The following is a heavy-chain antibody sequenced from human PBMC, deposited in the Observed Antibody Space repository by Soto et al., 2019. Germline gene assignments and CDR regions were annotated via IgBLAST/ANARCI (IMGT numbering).Heavy chain of an antibody. D-gene: IGHD3-22*01. V-gene: IGHV3-23*01. CDR3: AKWYPYDSSGYPYDY. J-gene: IGHJ4*02. CDR2: ISGSGGST. CDR1: GFTFTSFA. Sequence: PGGSLRLSCAASGFTFTSFAVSWVRQAPGKGLEWVSAISGSGGSTYYADSVKGRFTVSRDNSKNTLYLQMNSLRAEDTAVYYCAKWYPYDSSGYPYDYWGQGTLVTVSS.